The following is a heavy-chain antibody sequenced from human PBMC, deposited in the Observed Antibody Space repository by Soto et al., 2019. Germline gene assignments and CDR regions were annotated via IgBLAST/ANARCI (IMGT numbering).Heavy chain of an antibody. V-gene: IGHV1-2*02. Sequence: GASVKVSCKASGYTFTVCYMHWVRQAPGQGLEWMGWISPNSGGTFAAQKFQGRVTMTRDTSVNMAYMELTSLKSDDTAVYYCARQRKGAAAGPVDAFDIWGQGTMVTVSS. CDR2: ISPNSGGT. CDR3: ARQRKGAAAGPVDAFDI. D-gene: IGHD6-13*01. J-gene: IGHJ3*02. CDR1: GYTFTVCY.